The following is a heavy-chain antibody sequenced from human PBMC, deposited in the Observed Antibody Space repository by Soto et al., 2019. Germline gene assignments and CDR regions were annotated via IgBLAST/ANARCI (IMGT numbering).Heavy chain of an antibody. D-gene: IGHD2-15*01. J-gene: IGHJ4*02. CDR2: IPNSGNT. CDR3: ARTNNRGASAASY. CDR1: GASVSGGGYT. V-gene: IGHV4-61*03. Sequence: QVQLQESGPGLVKPSETLSLTCSVSGASVSGGGYTWSWVRQPPGKGLEWIGHIPNSGNTFYNPSLMGRVAMSVDTSKNHFSLKMSSVTAADTAIYYCARTNNRGASAASYWGQGTLVTVS.